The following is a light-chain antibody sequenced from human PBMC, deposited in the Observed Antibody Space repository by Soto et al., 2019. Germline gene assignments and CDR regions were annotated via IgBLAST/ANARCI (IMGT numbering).Light chain of an antibody. CDR1: QSISSW. CDR3: QQYNSYPWT. V-gene: IGKV1-5*03. CDR2: KAS. Sequence: DIQMTQSPSTLSASVGDRVTITCRASQSISSWLAWYQQKPGKAPKLLSYKASSLESGVPSRFSGSGSGTEFTLTVSSLQPDDFAPYYCQQYNSYPWTCGQGTKVEIK. J-gene: IGKJ1*01.